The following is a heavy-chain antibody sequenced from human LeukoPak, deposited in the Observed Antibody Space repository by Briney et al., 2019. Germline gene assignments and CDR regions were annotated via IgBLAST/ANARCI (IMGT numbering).Heavy chain of an antibody. CDR3: ARFLSGTLDY. Sequence: GGSLRLSCAASGFTFSSYAMNWVRQAPGKGLEWVSSISSSSSYIYYADSVKGRFTISRDNAKNSLYLQMNSLRAEDTAVYYCARFLSGTLDYWGQGTLVTVSS. V-gene: IGHV3-21*01. CDR1: GFTFSSYA. D-gene: IGHD1-26*01. CDR2: ISSSSSYI. J-gene: IGHJ4*02.